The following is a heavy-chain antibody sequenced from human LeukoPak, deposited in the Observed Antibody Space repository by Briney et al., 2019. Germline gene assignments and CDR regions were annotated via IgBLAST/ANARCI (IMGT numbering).Heavy chain of an antibody. CDR2: IYSGGST. V-gene: IGHV3-53*01. Sequence: QAGGSLRLSCAASGFTVSNNYMSWVRQAPGKGLEWVSVIYSGGSTYYADSVKGRFTISGDNSKNTLYLQMNSLRAEDTAVYYCARDHRASSSWYHPGNDAFDIWGQGTMVTVSS. D-gene: IGHD6-13*01. CDR3: ARDHRASSSWYHPGNDAFDI. CDR1: GFTVSNNY. J-gene: IGHJ3*02.